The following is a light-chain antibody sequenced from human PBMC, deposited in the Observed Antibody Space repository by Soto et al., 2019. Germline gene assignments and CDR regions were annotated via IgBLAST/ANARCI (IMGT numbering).Light chain of an antibody. J-gene: IGLJ2*01. V-gene: IGLV2-14*01. Sequence: QSALTQPASVPGSPGQSITISCTGTSSDVGGYKYVSWYQQHPDKAPKLIIFEVSNRPSGISSRFSGSKSGNTASLTISGRQAEDEADYYCASYTSSSTSVIFGRGTKLTVL. CDR2: EVS. CDR3: ASYTSSSTSVI. CDR1: SSDVGGYKY.